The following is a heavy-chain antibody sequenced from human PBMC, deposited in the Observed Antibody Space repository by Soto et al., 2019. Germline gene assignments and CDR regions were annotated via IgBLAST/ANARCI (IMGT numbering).Heavy chain of an antibody. V-gene: IGHV4-4*02. J-gene: IGHJ2*01. Sequence: QAQLQESGPGLVKPSETLSLTCTVFSDSIDSSDWWNWVRQSPGRGLEWIGEISHGGNTNYNPSPMSRVTISVDMSKNQFSLNVNSVTAADTAVYYCARDTKTTSGQWYFDLWGRGTLVTVSS. D-gene: IGHD1-1*01. CDR2: ISHGGNT. CDR1: SDSIDSSDW. CDR3: ARDTKTTSGQWYFDL.